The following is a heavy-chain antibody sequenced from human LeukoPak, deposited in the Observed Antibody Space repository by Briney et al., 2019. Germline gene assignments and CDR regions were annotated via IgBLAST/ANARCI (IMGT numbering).Heavy chain of an antibody. Sequence: ASVKVSCKASGYTFTSYGITWVRQAPGQGLEWMGWISGYNGNTNYVQNLQGRVTITTDTSTSTAYMELRSLRSDDTAVYYCARERRYCSGGSCYTPSGGMDVWGQGTTVTVSS. V-gene: IGHV1-18*01. J-gene: IGHJ6*02. CDR1: GYTFTSYG. CDR2: ISGYNGNT. D-gene: IGHD2-15*01. CDR3: ARERRYCSGGSCYTPSGGMDV.